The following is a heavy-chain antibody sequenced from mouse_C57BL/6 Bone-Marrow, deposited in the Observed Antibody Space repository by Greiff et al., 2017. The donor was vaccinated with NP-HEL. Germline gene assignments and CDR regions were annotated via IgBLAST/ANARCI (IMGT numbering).Heavy chain of an antibody. D-gene: IGHD2-4*01. V-gene: IGHV14-3*01. CDR3: ARVYDYDVGGFAY. CDR2: IDPANGNT. J-gene: IGHJ3*01. CDR1: GFNIKNTY. Sequence: VQLQQSVAELVRPGASVKLSCTASGFNIKNTYMHWVKQRPEQGLEWIGRIDPANGNTKYAPKFQGKATITADTSSNTAYLQLSSLTAEDTAIYYCARVYDYDVGGFAYWGQGTLVTVSA.